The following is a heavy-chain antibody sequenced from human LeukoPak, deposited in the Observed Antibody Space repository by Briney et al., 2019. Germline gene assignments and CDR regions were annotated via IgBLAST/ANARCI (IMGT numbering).Heavy chain of an antibody. Sequence: ASVTVSCKASGYTFTAYYMHWVRQAPGQGLEWMGWINPNSGGTNYAQKFQGRVTMTRDTSISTAYMELSRLRSDDTAVYYCARDRVVVLAAFDYWGQGTLVTVSS. CDR3: ARDRVVVLAAFDY. CDR1: GYTFTAYY. CDR2: INPNSGGT. J-gene: IGHJ4*02. D-gene: IGHD2-2*01. V-gene: IGHV1-2*02.